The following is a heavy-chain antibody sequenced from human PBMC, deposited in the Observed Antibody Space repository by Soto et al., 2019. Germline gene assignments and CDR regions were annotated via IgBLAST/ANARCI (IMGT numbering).Heavy chain of an antibody. CDR2: INPSGGST. J-gene: IGHJ6*02. CDR1: GYTFTSYY. CDR3: ASLNGSGLTHYGMDV. V-gene: IGHV1-46*01. Sequence: QVQLVQSGAEVKKPGASVKVSCKASGYTFTSYYMHWVRQAPGQGLEWMGIINPSGGSTSYAQKFQGRVTMTRDTSTSTGYMELSSLRSEDTAVYYCASLNGSGLTHYGMDVWGQGTTVTVSS. D-gene: IGHD3-10*01.